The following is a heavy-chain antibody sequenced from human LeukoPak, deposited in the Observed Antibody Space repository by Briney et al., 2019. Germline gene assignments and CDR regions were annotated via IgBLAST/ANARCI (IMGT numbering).Heavy chain of an antibody. CDR2: IYYSGTT. Sequence: SETLSLTCTVSGGSITNYYWSWIRQPPGKGLEWIGFIYYSGTTNYNPSLKSRVTISVDTSKNQFSLKLSSVTAADTAVYYCARARDILTGYYLFDYWGQGTLVTVSS. D-gene: IGHD3-9*01. CDR3: ARARDILTGYYLFDY. V-gene: IGHV4-59*08. J-gene: IGHJ4*02. CDR1: GGSITNYY.